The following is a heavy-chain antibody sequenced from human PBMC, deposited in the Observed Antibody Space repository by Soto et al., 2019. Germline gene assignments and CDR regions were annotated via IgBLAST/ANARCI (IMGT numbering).Heavy chain of an antibody. D-gene: IGHD5-12*01. J-gene: IGHJ4*02. CDR1: GFTFSSYA. V-gene: IGHV3-23*01. CDR3: AKDSVDIVATISSV. CDR2: ISGSGGST. Sequence: PGGSLRLSCAASGFTFSSYAMSWVHQAPGKGLEWVSAISGSGGSTYYADSVKGRFTISRDNSKNTLYLQMNSLRAEDTAVYYCAKDSVDIVATISSVWGQGTLVTVSS.